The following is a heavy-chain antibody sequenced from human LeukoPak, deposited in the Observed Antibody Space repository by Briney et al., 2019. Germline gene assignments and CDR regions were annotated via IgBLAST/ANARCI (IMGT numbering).Heavy chain of an antibody. D-gene: IGHD3-10*01. V-gene: IGHV1-18*01. J-gene: IGHJ6*02. Sequence: ASVKVSCKASGYTFTNFGISWVRQAPGQGLEWMGWINTYNGNTNYAQKLQGRVTMTTDTSTSTAYMELRSLRSDDTAVYYCARDKEDYYGSGSYPFYYGMDVWGQGTTVTVSS. CDR3: ARDKEDYYGSGSYPFYYGMDV. CDR2: INTYNGNT. CDR1: GYTFTNFG.